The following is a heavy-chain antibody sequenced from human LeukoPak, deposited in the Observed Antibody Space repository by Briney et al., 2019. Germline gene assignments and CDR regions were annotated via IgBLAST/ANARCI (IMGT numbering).Heavy chain of an antibody. Sequence: ASVKVSCKTSKNMFTGYFMHWVRQAPGQGREWIGWINPNSGGTLFARRFQGRVTMTRDTSIGATYMELSRLTSDDTALYYCAAQCNDDFCYKRDYRNVWGKGTMVIVSS. CDR1: KNMFTGYF. CDR3: AAQCNDDFCYKRDYRNV. CDR2: INPNSGGT. D-gene: IGHD2-2*02. V-gene: IGHV1-2*02. J-gene: IGHJ6*03.